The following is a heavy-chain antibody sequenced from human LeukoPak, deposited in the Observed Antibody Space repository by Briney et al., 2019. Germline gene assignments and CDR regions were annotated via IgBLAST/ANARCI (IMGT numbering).Heavy chain of an antibody. V-gene: IGHV3-23*01. Sequence: GGSLRLSCAASGFTFSSYAMSWVRQAPGEGLEWVSAISGSGGSTYYADSVKGRFTISRDNSKNTLYLQMNSLRAEDTAVYYCAKDKGTVIVVVLTYFDYWGQGTLVTVSS. CDR1: GFTFSSYA. CDR3: AKDKGTVIVVVLTYFDY. CDR2: ISGSGGST. J-gene: IGHJ4*02. D-gene: IGHD3-22*01.